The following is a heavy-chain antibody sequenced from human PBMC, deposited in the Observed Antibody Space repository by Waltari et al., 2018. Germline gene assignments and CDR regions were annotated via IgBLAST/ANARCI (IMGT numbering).Heavy chain of an antibody. Sequence: EVQLVESGGGLIQPGGSLRLSCAASGFTVSRNYMRWVRQAPGKGLEWVSVIYSGGSTYYADSLKGRFTISRDNSKNTLYLQMNSLRAEDTAVYYCARAHDYSNYAFDYWGQGTLVTVSS. CDR2: IYSGGST. V-gene: IGHV3-53*01. CDR3: ARAHDYSNYAFDY. D-gene: IGHD4-4*01. CDR1: GFTVSRNY. J-gene: IGHJ4*02.